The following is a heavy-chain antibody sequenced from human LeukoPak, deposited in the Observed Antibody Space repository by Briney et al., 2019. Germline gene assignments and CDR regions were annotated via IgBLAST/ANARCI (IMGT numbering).Heavy chain of an antibody. V-gene: IGHV3-7*01. CDR3: ARSRLAAFDI. D-gene: IGHD6-6*01. J-gene: IGHJ3*02. CDR1: GFTFSNYG. Sequence: GGSLRLSCAASGFTFSNYGMTWVRQAPGKGLEWVSNIKQDGSEKSYVDSVKGRFTISRDNAKNSLYLQMNSLRAEDIAVYYCARSRLAAFDIWGQGTMVTVSS. CDR2: IKQDGSEK.